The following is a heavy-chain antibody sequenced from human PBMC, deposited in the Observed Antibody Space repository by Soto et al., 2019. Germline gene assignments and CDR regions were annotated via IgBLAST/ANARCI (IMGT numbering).Heavy chain of an antibody. J-gene: IGHJ6*02. D-gene: IGHD5-12*01. CDR2: ISWNGGSI. Sequence: EVQLVESGGGLVQPGRSLRLSCAASGFTFDDYAMHWVRQAPGKGLEWVSGISWNGGSIGYADSVKGRFTISRDNAKNSMYLQMNRLSAENTALYYCEKDADGYNYNYYGMDVWGQGTTVTVSS. V-gene: IGHV3-9*01. CDR3: EKDADGYNYNYYGMDV. CDR1: GFTFDDYA.